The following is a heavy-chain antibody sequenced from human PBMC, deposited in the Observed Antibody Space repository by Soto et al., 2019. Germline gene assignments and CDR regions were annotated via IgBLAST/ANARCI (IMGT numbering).Heavy chain of an antibody. Sequence: PGGSLRLSCAASGFTFSSYGMHWVRQAPGKGLEWVAVIWYDGSNKYYADSVKGRFTISRDNSKNTLYLQMNGLRAEDTAVYYCARDSLAYGMDVWGQGTTVTVSS. V-gene: IGHV3-33*01. CDR3: ARDSLAYGMDV. CDR2: IWYDGSNK. J-gene: IGHJ6*02. CDR1: GFTFSSYG.